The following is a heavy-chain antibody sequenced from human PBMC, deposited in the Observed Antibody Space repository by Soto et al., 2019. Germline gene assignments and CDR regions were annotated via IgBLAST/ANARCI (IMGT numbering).Heavy chain of an antibody. D-gene: IGHD4-17*01. CDR1: GGSISSGDYY. CDR2: SYHSGST. V-gene: IGHV4-30-2*01. J-gene: IGHJ4*02. CDR3: ARSMTTVTSNDY. Sequence: PSETLSLTCTVSGGSISSGDYYWSWIRQPPGKGLEWIGYSYHSGSTYYNPSLKSRVTISVDRSKNQVSLKLSSVTAADSAVYYCARSMTTVTSNDYWGQGTLVTVSS.